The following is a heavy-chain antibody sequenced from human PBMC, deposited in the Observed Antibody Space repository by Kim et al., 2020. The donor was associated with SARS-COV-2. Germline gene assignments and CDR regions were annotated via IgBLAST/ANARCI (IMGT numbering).Heavy chain of an antibody. CDR3: ARDPRVLGVVRSV. V-gene: IGHV3-53*01. CDR1: GFTVSSNY. Sequence: GGSLRLSCAASGFTVSSNYMSWVRQAPGKGLEWVSVIYSGGSTFYADSEKGRFTIYRDHPRNTLYLQMNSRRAEDTAVYYCARDPRVLGVVRSVWGQGPTVTVS. D-gene: IGHD3-10*01. CDR2: IYSGGST. J-gene: IGHJ6*02.